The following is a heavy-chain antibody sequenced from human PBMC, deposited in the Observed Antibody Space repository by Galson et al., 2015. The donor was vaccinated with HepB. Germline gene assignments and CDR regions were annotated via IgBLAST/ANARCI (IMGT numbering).Heavy chain of an antibody. CDR3: MSYRDDYLRGGD. V-gene: IGHV3-73*01. CDR1: GFTFSGSA. J-gene: IGHJ4*02. Sequence: SMRLSCAVSGFTFSGSAIRWVRQASVKGLEWVGRISSNTDTYATAYGESVKGRFTISRDDSRNTAYLQMNSLKTEDTAVYYCMSYRDDYLRGGDWGQGTLVTVSS. D-gene: IGHD5-12*01. CDR2: ISSNTDTYAT.